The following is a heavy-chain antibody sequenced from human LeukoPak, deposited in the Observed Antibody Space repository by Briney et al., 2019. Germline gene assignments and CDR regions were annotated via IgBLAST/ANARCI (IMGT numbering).Heavy chain of an antibody. D-gene: IGHD3-22*01. J-gene: IGHJ4*02. CDR3: ARGIGDYYDSSGFSDY. CDR2: INTNTGNP. V-gene: IGHV7-4-1*02. CDR1: GYTFTSYA. Sequence: GASVKVSCKASGYTFTSYAMNCVRQAPGQGLEWMGWINTNTGNPTYAQGFTGRFVFSLDTSVSTAYLQISSLKAEDTAVYYCARGIGDYYDSSGFSDYWGQGTLVTVSS.